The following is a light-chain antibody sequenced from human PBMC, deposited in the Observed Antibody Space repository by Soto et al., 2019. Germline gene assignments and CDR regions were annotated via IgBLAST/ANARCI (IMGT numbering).Light chain of an antibody. CDR3: SSYTSSSTLYV. CDR1: SSDIGNYDY. V-gene: IGLV2-14*01. CDR2: EVN. J-gene: IGLJ1*01. Sequence: QSALTQPASVSGSPGQSMTISCTGTSSDIGNYDYVSWYQQHPGKAPKLIIYEVNNRPSGVSNRFSGSKSGNAASLTISGLQAEDEADYYCSSYTSSSTLYVFGTGTKVTVL.